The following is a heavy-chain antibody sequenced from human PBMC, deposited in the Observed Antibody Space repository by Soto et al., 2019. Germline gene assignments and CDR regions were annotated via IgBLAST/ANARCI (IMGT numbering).Heavy chain of an antibody. Sequence: PSETLSLTCTVSGGSISSYYWSWIRLPPGKGLEWIGYIYYSGSTNYNPSLKSRVTISVDTSKNQFSLKLSSVTAADTAVYYCARDSGGPRLAPLRYNWFDPWGQGTLVTVS. CDR2: IYYSGST. J-gene: IGHJ5*02. V-gene: IGHV4-59*01. D-gene: IGHD1-26*01. CDR3: ARDSGGPRLAPLRYNWFDP. CDR1: GGSISSYY.